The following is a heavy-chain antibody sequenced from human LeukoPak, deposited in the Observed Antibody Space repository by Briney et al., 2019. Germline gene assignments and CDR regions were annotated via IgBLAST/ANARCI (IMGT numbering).Heavy chain of an antibody. CDR2: ISWNSGSI. J-gene: IGHJ3*02. CDR1: GFTFDDYA. CDR3: ARAETKFAVAYCGGDCESHHAFDI. D-gene: IGHD2-21*02. V-gene: IGHV3-9*01. Sequence: PGGSLRLSCAASGFTFDDYAMHWVRQAPGKGLEWVSGISWNSGSIGYADSVKGRFTISRDNAKNSLCLQMNSLRAEDTALYYCARAETKFAVAYCGGDCESHHAFDIWGQGTMVTVSS.